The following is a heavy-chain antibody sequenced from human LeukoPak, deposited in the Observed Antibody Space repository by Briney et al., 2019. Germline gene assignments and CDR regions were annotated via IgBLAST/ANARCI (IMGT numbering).Heavy chain of an antibody. V-gene: IGHV1-2*02. D-gene: IGHD2-2*02. CDR1: GYTFTCYY. CDR2: INPNSGGT. J-gene: IGHJ5*02. Sequence: GASVKVSCKASGYTFTCYYMHWVRQAPGQGLEWMGWINPNSGGTNYAQKFQGRLTMTRDTSISTAYMELSRLRSDDTAVYYCARGPIGYCSSNSCYTRDNWFDPWGQGTLVTVSS. CDR3: ARGPIGYCSSNSCYTRDNWFDP.